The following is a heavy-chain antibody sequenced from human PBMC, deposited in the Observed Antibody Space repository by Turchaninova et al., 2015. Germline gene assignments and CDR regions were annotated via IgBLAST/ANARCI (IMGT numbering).Heavy chain of an antibody. CDR3: ARMPSYYYYMDV. CDR1: GFSLSTGML. J-gene: IGHJ6*03. V-gene: IGHV2-70*04. CDR2: IDWDDEK. Sequence: QVTLKESGPALVKPTQTLTLTCTLPGFSLSTGMLVSWIRQPPGKALEWRARIDWDDEKIYSTSLKTRLTISKDTSKNQVVLTMINMDPVDTATYYCARMPSYYYYMDVWGKGTTVTVSS.